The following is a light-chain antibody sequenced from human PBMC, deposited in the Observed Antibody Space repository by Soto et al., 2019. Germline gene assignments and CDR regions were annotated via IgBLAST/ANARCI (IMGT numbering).Light chain of an antibody. Sequence: DILMTQSPDSLAVSLGERATINCKSSQSVLYSSDNKNYLAWYQQKPGQPPKLLIYWASTRESGVPDRFSGSGSGTDFTLTISSLEPEDFAVYYCQQRSNWPPITFGQGTRLEI. CDR1: QSVLYSSDNKNY. V-gene: IGKV4-1*01. CDR2: WAS. CDR3: QQRSNWPPIT. J-gene: IGKJ5*01.